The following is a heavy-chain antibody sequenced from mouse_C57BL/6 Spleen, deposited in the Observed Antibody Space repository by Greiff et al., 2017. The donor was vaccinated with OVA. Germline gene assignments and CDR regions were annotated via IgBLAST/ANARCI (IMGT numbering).Heavy chain of an antibody. CDR3: TAYYSNSRYFDV. CDR1: GFTFSNYW. J-gene: IGHJ1*03. CDR2: IRLKSDNYAT. V-gene: IGHV6-3*01. D-gene: IGHD2-5*01. Sequence: EVKVEESGGGLVQPGGSMKLSCVASGFTFSNYWMNWVRQSPEKGLEWVAQIRLKSDNYATHYAESVKGRFTISRDDSKSSVYLQMNNLRAEDTGIYYCTAYYSNSRYFDVWGTGTKVTVSS.